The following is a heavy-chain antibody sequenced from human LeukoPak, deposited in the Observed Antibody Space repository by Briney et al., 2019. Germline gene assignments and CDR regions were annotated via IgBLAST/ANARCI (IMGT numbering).Heavy chain of an antibody. V-gene: IGHV5-51*01. CDR1: GYSFPTYW. CDR3: ARKSRADY. Sequence: GESLKISCKGSGYSFPTYWIGWVRQMPGKGLEWMGIIYPGDTETRYSPSFQGQVTISADKSNSTAYLQWSRLKASDTAMYYCARKSRADYWGQGTLVTVSS. CDR2: IYPGDTET. J-gene: IGHJ4*02.